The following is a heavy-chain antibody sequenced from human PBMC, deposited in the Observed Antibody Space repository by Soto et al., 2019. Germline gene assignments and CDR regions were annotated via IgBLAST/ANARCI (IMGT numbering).Heavy chain of an antibody. D-gene: IGHD5-18*01. CDR2: IYYSGST. CDR3: ARESWIQLWFDY. J-gene: IGHJ4*02. V-gene: IGHV4-30-4*01. CDR1: GGSINSGDYY. Sequence: PSETLSLTCTVSGGSINSGDYYWSWIRQPPGKGLEWIGYIYYSGSTYYNPSLKSRVTISIDTSKNQFSLKLNSVTAADTAVYYCARESWIQLWFDYWGQGTLVTVSS.